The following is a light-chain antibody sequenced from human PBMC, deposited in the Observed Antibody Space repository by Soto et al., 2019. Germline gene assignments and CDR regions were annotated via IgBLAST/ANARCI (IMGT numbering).Light chain of an antibody. Sequence: QSVLTQPPSASGTPGQRVTISCSGSRYNIGSSTVNWYQQVPGTAPRLLIHRDHQRPSGVPDRFSGSKSGTSASLAISGLQSEDEADYYCAAWDDSLNGYVVFGGGTKLTVL. CDR2: RDH. CDR3: AAWDDSLNGYVV. V-gene: IGLV1-44*01. J-gene: IGLJ2*01. CDR1: RYNIGSST.